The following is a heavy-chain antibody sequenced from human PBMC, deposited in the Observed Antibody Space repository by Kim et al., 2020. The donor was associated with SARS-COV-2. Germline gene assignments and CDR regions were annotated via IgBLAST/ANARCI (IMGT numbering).Heavy chain of an antibody. Sequence: GGSLRLSCAASGFTFSSYAMSWVRQAPGKGLEWVSAISGSGGSTYYADSVKGRFTISRDNSKNTLYLQMNSLRAEDTAVYYCAKATTLLDGRRPVWFDSWGQGTLVTVSS. D-gene: IGHD1-1*01. CDR1: GFTFSSYA. CDR2: ISGSGGST. J-gene: IGHJ5*01. V-gene: IGHV3-23*01. CDR3: AKATTLLDGRRPVWFDS.